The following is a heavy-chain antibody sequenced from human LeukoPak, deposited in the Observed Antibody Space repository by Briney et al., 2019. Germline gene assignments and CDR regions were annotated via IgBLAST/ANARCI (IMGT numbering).Heavy chain of an antibody. CDR2: ISSSSSTI. D-gene: IGHD3-16*02. V-gene: IGHV3-48*02. CDR1: GYTFSSYS. Sequence: GGSLRLACATSGYTFSSYSMNWVRQAPGRGLEWVSYISSSSSTIHYADSVKGRFTISRDNAKNSLYLQMNSLRDEDTAVYYCAREQQLSDWGQGALVTVSS. J-gene: IGHJ4*02. CDR3: AREQQLSD.